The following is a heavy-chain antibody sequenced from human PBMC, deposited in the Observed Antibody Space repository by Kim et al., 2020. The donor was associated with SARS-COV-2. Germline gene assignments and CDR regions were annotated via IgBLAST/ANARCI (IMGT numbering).Heavy chain of an antibody. D-gene: IGHD5-12*01. J-gene: IGHJ3*02. CDR3: ARLKTDIVATTDAFDI. CDR1: GGSISSSSYY. Sequence: SETLSLTCTVSGGSISSSSYYWGWIRQPPGKGLEWIGSIYYSGSTYYNPSLKSRVTISVDTSKNQFSLKLSSVTAADTAVYYCARLKTDIVATTDAFDIWGQGTMVTVSS. CDR2: IYYSGST. V-gene: IGHV4-39*01.